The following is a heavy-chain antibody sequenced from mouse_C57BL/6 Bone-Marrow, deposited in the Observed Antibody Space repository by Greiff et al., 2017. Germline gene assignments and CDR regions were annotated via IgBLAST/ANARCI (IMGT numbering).Heavy chain of an antibody. J-gene: IGHJ2*01. CDR3: ARQNYNTHY. Sequence: EVNVVESGGDLVKPGGSLKLSCAASGFTFSSYGMSWVRQTPDKRLEWVATISSGGSYTYYPDSVKGRFTISRDNAKNTLYLQMSSLKSEDTAMYYCARQNYNTHYWGQGTTLTVSS. V-gene: IGHV5-6*01. D-gene: IGHD1-3*01. CDR1: GFTFSSYG. CDR2: ISSGGSYT.